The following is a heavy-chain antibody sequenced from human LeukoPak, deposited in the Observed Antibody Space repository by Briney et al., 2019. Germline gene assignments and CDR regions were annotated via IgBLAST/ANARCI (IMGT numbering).Heavy chain of an antibody. Sequence: GGSLGLSCATSGFTFSSYGMHWVRHAPGKGLEEVAVIWYDGSNKYYADSVKGRFTISRDNSKSTLYLQMNSLRVEDTAVYYWARAYYDSSGHYEYYFDYWGRGTLVTVAS. CDR1: GFTFSSYG. D-gene: IGHD3-22*01. CDR2: IWYDGSNK. CDR3: ARAYYDSSGHYEYYFDY. V-gene: IGHV3-33*01. J-gene: IGHJ4*02.